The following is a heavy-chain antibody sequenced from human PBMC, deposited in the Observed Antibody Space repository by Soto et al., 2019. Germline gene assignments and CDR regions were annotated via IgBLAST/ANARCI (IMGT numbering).Heavy chain of an antibody. CDR3: ATGFDMDV. CDR1: GGSISDCY. V-gene: IGHV4-59*01. CDR2: MFYSGNT. D-gene: IGHD3-10*01. Sequence: SETLSLTCTVSGGSISDCYWSWIRQPPGKGLEWIAYMFYSGNTNYNPSLKSRVAMSVDTSKNQFSLRLSSVTAADTAVYYCATGFDMDVWGQGTTVTVSS. J-gene: IGHJ6*02.